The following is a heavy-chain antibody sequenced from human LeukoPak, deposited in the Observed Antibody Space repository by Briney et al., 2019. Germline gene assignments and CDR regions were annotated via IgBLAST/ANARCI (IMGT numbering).Heavy chain of an antibody. CDR3: ARVEDYYDSSGYSLITQYYPDH. Sequence: ASVKVSCKASGYTFTSYGISWVRQAPGQGLEWMGWISAYNGNTNYAQKLQGRVTMTTDTSTSTAYMELRSLRSDDTAVYYCARVEDYYDSSGYSLITQYYPDHWGQGTLVTVSS. J-gene: IGHJ5*02. CDR2: ISAYNGNT. V-gene: IGHV1-18*01. D-gene: IGHD3-22*01. CDR1: GYTFTSYG.